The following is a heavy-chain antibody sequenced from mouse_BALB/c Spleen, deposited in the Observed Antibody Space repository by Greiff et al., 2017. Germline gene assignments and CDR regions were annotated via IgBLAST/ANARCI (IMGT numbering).Heavy chain of an antibody. CDR3: ARDYDYDAGAWFAY. J-gene: IGHJ3*01. CDR1: GYSITSDYA. CDR2: ISYSGST. Sequence: EVHLVESGPGLVKPSQSLSLTCTVTGYSITSDYAWNWIRQFPGNKLEWMGYISYSGSTSYNPSLKSRISITRDTSKNQFFLQLNSVTTEDTATYYCARDYDYDAGAWFAYWGQGTLVTVSA. V-gene: IGHV3-2*02. D-gene: IGHD2-4*01.